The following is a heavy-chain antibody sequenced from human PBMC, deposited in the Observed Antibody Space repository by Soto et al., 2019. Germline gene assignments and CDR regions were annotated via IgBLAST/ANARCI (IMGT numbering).Heavy chain of an antibody. CDR1: GGSISSYY. CDR2: IYYSGST. CDR3: ASLDYSLWFDP. D-gene: IGHD4-4*01. V-gene: IGHV4-59*08. J-gene: IGHJ5*02. Sequence: AETLSLTCTVSGGSISSYYWSWIRQPPGKGLEWVGYIYYSGSTNYNPSLKSRVTISVDTPKNQFSLKLSSVTAADTAVYYCASLDYSLWFDPWGQGTLVPVSS.